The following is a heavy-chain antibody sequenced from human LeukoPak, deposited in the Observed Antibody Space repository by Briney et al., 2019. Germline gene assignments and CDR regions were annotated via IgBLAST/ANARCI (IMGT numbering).Heavy chain of an antibody. D-gene: IGHD6-13*01. CDR3: ARPSRSNWFYYYGMDV. J-gene: IGHJ6*02. Sequence: ASVKVSCKASGYTFTGYYMHWVRQAPGQGLEWMGWINPNSGGTNYAQKFQGRVTMTRDTSISTAYMELSRLRSDDTAVYYCARPSRSNWFYYYGMDVWGPGTTVIVSS. V-gene: IGHV1-2*02. CDR2: INPNSGGT. CDR1: GYTFTGYY.